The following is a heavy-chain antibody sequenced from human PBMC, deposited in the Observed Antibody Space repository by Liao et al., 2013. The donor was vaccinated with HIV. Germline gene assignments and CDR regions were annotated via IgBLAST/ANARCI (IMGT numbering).Heavy chain of an antibody. Sequence: QVQLQESGPGLVKPSQTLSLTCAVSGGSISSGGYSWSWIRQPPGKGLEWIGRIYTSGSTNYNPSLKSRVTISVDTSKNQFSLKLSSVTAADTAVYYCARGGILRPNWFDPWGQGTLVTVSS. CDR2: IYTSGST. CDR1: GGSISSGGYS. CDR3: ARGGILRPNWFDP. J-gene: IGHJ5*02. V-gene: IGHV4-61*02. D-gene: IGHD3-10*01.